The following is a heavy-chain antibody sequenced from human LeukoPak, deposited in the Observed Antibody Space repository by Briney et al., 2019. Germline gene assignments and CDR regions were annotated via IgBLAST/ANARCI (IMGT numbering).Heavy chain of an antibody. V-gene: IGHV4-34*01. J-gene: IGHJ4*02. Sequence: SETLSLTYAVYGGSFSGYYWSWIRQPPGKGLEWIGEINHSGSTYYNPSLKSRVTISVDTSKNQFSLKLSSVTAADTAVYYCARVLLVPINIFDYWGQGTLVAVS. D-gene: IGHD5-12*01. CDR3: ARVLLVPINIFDY. CDR1: GGSFSGYY. CDR2: INHSGST.